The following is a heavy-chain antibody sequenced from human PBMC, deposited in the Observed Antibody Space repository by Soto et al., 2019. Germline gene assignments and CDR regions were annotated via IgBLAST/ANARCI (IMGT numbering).Heavy chain of an antibody. CDR1: GFTFSSYS. D-gene: IGHD6-6*01. CDR2: ISSSSSTI. V-gene: IGHV3-48*02. CDR3: ARTGAARPYYYYGMDV. Sequence: EVQLVESGGGLVQPGGSLRLSCAASGFTFSSYSMNWVRQAPGKGLEWVSYISSSSSTIYYTDSVKGRFTISRDNAKNSLYLRMNSLRDEDTAVYYCARTGAARPYYYYGMDVWGQGTTVTVSS. J-gene: IGHJ6*02.